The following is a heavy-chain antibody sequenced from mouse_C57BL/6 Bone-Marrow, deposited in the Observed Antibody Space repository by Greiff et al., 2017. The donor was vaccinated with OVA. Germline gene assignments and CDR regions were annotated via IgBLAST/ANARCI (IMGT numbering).Heavy chain of an antibody. Sequence: VQLQQSGPELVKPGASVKISCKASGYSFTGYYMNWVKQSPEKSLEWIGEINPSTGGTTYNQKLKAKATLTVDKSSSTAYMQLKSLTSEDSAVYYCATPDDWGQGTTLTVSS. J-gene: IGHJ2*01. CDR1: GYSFTGYY. CDR2: INPSTGGT. V-gene: IGHV1-42*01. CDR3: ATPDD.